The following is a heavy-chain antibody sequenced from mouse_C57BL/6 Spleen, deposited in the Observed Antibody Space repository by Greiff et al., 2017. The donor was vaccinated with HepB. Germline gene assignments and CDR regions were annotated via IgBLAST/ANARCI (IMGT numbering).Heavy chain of an antibody. Sequence: VKLMESGAELVKPGASVKISCKASGYAFSSYWMNWVKQRPGKGLEWIGQIYPGDGDTNYNGKFKGKATLTADKSSSTAYMQLSSLTAEDSAVYFCARDYYSKDAYWGQGTLVTVSA. CDR3: ARDYYSKDAY. D-gene: IGHD2-5*01. J-gene: IGHJ3*01. V-gene: IGHV1-80*01. CDR1: GYAFSSYW. CDR2: IYPGDGDT.